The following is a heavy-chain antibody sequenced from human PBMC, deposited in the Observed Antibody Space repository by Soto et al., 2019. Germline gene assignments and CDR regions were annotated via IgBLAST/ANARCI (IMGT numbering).Heavy chain of an antibody. D-gene: IGHD2-2*01. CDR2: IIPIFGTA. V-gene: IGHV1-69*13. CDR1: GGTFSSYA. J-gene: IGHJ6*02. CDR3: AKSNIVVVPAAIEVEDYYYGVDV. Sequence: SVKVSCKASGGTFSSYAISWVRQAPGQGLEWMGGIIPIFGTANYAQKFQGRVTITADESTSTAYMELSSLRSEDTAVYYCAKSNIVVVPAAIEVEDYYYGVDVWGQGTRSPSP.